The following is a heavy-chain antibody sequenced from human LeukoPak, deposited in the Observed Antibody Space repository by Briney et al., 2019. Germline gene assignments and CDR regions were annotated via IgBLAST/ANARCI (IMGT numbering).Heavy chain of an antibody. Sequence: SETLSLTCTVSGASISSRSYYWGCIRQPPGKGLDGIGSIYDTGSTYYNSSLKSRVTISVDTSKNQFSLKLSSVTTADTAVYYCARHVRSPYYGSGSYFDYWGQGTLVTVSS. CDR2: IYDTGST. D-gene: IGHD3-10*01. CDR1: GASISSRSYY. J-gene: IGHJ4*02. V-gene: IGHV4-39*01. CDR3: ARHVRSPYYGSGSYFDY.